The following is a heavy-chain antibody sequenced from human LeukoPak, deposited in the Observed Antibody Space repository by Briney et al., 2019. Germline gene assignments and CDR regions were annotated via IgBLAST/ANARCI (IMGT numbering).Heavy chain of an antibody. V-gene: IGHV1-8*01. CDR3: ARGVSHYYGMDV. D-gene: IGHD6-6*01. CDR2: MNPNSGNT. Sequence: GASVKVSCKASGYTFTNYDINWVRQTTGQGLEWMGWMNPNSGNTGYAQKFQGRVTMTRNTSISTAYMELSSLRSEDTAVYYCARGVSHYYGMDVWGQGTTVTVSS. J-gene: IGHJ6*02. CDR1: GYTFTNYD.